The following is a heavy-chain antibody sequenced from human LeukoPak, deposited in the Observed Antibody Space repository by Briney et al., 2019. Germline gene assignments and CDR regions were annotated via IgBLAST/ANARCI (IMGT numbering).Heavy chain of an antibody. D-gene: IGHD7-27*01. CDR1: GYTFTGYF. CDR3: ARDLSSTANWEFDY. CDR2: INPNSGGA. V-gene: IGHV1-2*06. J-gene: IGHJ4*02. Sequence: ASVKVSCKASGYTFTGYFIHWVRQAPGRSLEGMGRINPNSGGAEYEQNFQGRVTMTRDTSINIAYMALRGLTFDDTAMYYCARDLSSTANWEFDYWGQGTVVTVSS.